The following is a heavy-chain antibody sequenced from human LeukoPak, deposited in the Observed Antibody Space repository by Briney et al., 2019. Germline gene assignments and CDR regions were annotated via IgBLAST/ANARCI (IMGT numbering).Heavy chain of an antibody. V-gene: IGHV3-53*01. CDR2: IYSGGST. D-gene: IGHD2-2*01. CDR3: ARVGKYCSSTSCYARTYYYMDV. CDR1: GFTFSSYE. J-gene: IGHJ6*03. Sequence: PGGSLRLSCAASGFTFSSYEMNWVRQAPGKGLEWVSVIYSGGSTYYADSVKGRFTISRDNSKNTLYLQMNSLRAEDTAVYYCARVGKYCSSTSCYARTYYYMDVWGKGTTVTISS.